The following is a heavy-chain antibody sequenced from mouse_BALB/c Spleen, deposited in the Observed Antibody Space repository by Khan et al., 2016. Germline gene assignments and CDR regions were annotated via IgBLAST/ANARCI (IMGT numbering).Heavy chain of an antibody. CDR2: INPDSYTI. Sequence: EVQLQESGGGLVHPGGSLKLSCAASGFDFSRYWMSWVRQAPGKGLEWIGEINPDSYTINYTPSLKDKFIISRDNAKTTLYLQMSKVRSEDTARYYCSRAGYYGYLAYWGQGTLVTVSA. D-gene: IGHD1-1*01. CDR1: GFDFSRYW. CDR3: SRAGYYGYLAY. J-gene: IGHJ3*01. V-gene: IGHV4-1*02.